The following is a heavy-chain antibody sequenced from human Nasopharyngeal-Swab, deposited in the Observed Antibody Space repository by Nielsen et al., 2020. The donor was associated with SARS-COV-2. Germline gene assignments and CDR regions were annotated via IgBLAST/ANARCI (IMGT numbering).Heavy chain of an antibody. CDR3: ARDQGISWYTYYYYYGMDV. CDR2: ISYDGSKK. CDR1: GFTFSSYA. J-gene: IGHJ6*02. Sequence: GGSLRLSCAASGFTFSSYAMHWVRQAPGKGLEWVAVISYDGSKKYYADSVKGRFTISRDNSKNTLYLQMNSLRAEDTALYYCARDQGISWYTYYYYYGMDVWGQGTTVTVSS. D-gene: IGHD6-13*01. V-gene: IGHV3-30-3*01.